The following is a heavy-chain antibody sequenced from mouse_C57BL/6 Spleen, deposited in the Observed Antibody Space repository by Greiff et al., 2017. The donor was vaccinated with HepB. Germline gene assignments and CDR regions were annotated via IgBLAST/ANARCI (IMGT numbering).Heavy chain of an antibody. D-gene: IGHD3-2*02. J-gene: IGHJ3*01. V-gene: IGHV14-2*01. Sequence: VQLQQSGAELVKPGASVKLSCPASGFNIKDYYMHWVKQRTEQGLEWIGRIAPEDGETKYAPKFQGPATITADTSSNTAYLQLSSLTSEDTAVYYWALTAQATFAYWGQGTLVTVSA. CDR2: IAPEDGET. CDR1: GFNIKDYY. CDR3: ALTAQATFAY.